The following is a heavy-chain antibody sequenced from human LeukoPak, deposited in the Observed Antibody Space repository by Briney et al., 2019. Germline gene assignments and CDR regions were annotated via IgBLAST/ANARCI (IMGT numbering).Heavy chain of an antibody. Sequence: SETLSLTCTVSGYSITSAGYWGWIRQRPGKGLEWIGTYWHSATTYYNPSLKSRVTISIDASKNQFSLKLSSVTAADTAVYYCARNKVMALAHYFDYWGPGTLVTVSS. J-gene: IGHJ4*02. CDR3: ARNKVMALAHYFDY. V-gene: IGHV4-38-2*02. CDR1: GYSITSAGY. CDR2: YWHSATT. D-gene: IGHD2-21*01.